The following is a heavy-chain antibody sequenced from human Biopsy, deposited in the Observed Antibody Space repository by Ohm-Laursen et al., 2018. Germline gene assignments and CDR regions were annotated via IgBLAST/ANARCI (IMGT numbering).Heavy chain of an antibody. D-gene: IGHD3-22*01. Sequence: ASVKVSCKASGYTFTSYYMHWVRQAPGQGLEWMGIINPSGGSTTYAQKFQGRVTMTRDTSTSTVYMELSSLRSEDTAVYYCARNAWPTLSTMIVVVKGFNWFDPWGQGTPVTVSS. CDR3: ARNAWPTLSTMIVVVKGFNWFDP. V-gene: IGHV1-46*01. CDR2: INPSGGST. CDR1: GYTFTSYY. J-gene: IGHJ5*02.